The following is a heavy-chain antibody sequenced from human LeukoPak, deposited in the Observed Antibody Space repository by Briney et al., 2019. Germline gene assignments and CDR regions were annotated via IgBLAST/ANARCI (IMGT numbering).Heavy chain of an antibody. V-gene: IGHV3-64*01. Sequence: PGGSLRLPCAASGFTFDDYAMHWVRQAPGKGLEYVSAISSNGGSTFYANSVKGRFTVSRDNSKNTLSLQMGSLRGEDMAVYYCARRAPGYSSGWLDYWGQGTLVTISS. CDR3: ARRAPGYSSGWLDY. CDR2: ISSNGGST. D-gene: IGHD6-19*01. J-gene: IGHJ4*02. CDR1: GFTFDDYA.